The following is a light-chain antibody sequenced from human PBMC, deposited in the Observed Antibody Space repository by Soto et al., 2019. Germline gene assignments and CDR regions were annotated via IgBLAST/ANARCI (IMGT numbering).Light chain of an antibody. J-gene: IGKJ1*01. CDR2: GAS. CDR1: QSVSSN. V-gene: IGKV3-15*01. Sequence: EIVMTQSPATLSVSPGERVTLSCGASQSVSSNLAWYQQKPGQAPRLLIYGASTRVTDIPARFSGSGSGTEFTLTISSLQSEDFAVYYCQQYNNWPPWTFGQGTKVEIK. CDR3: QQYNNWPPWT.